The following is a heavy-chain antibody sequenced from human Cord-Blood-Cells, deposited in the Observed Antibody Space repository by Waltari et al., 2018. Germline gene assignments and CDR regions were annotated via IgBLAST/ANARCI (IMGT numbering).Heavy chain of an antibody. V-gene: IGHV5-51*01. CDR3: ARRQFFGSWYVDY. D-gene: IGHD6-13*01. CDR1: GYSFTSYW. Sequence: EVQLVQSGAEVKKPGESLKISCKGSGYSFTSYWIGWVRQRPGQGLEWMWIVYPGDADTRYSPSFQGQVTISADKSIGTAYLQWSSLKASDTAMYYCARRQFFGSWYVDYWGQGTLVTVAS. CDR2: VYPGDADT. J-gene: IGHJ4*02.